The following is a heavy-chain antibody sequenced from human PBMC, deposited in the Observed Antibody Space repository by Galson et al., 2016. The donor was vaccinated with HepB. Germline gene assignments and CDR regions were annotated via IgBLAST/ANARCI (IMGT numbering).Heavy chain of an antibody. Sequence: SLRLSCAASGFTFNTYNMNWVRQAPGKGPEWIAFTSSSSGVTFYADSVKGRFTISRDNANNSLYLQMNSLRDEDTAVYYCASPGGWFRNWGQGTLVTVSS. CDR3: ASPGGWFRN. CDR1: GFTFNTYN. V-gene: IGHV3-48*02. CDR2: TSSSSGVT. D-gene: IGHD6-19*01. J-gene: IGHJ4*02.